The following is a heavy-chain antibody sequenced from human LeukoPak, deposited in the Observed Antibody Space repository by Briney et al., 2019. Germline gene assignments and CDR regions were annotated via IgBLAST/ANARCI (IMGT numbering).Heavy chain of an antibody. CDR1: GGSISSGGYY. CDR2: IYYSGST. CDR3: ARGDDSSGPDAFDI. Sequence: SETLSLTCTVSGGSISSGGYYWSWIRQHPGKGLEWIGYIYYSGSTYYNPSLKSRVTISVDTSKNQFSLKLGSVTAADTAVYYCARGDDSSGPDAFDIWGQGTMVTVSS. D-gene: IGHD3-22*01. J-gene: IGHJ3*02. V-gene: IGHV4-31*03.